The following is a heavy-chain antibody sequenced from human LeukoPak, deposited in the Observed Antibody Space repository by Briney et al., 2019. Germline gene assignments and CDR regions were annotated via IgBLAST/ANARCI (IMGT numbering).Heavy chain of an antibody. CDR2: ISIDGSEK. CDR1: GFTFRNYG. V-gene: IGHV3-30*18. CDR3: ANPQSRGYDYLDY. Sequence: HPGGSLRLSCAASGFTFRNYGMHWVRQAPGKGLEWVAVISIDGSEKYYADSVKGRFTISRDNSKNTLYLQMNSLRGDDTAVYYYANPQSRGYDYLDYWGQGTLVTVSS. D-gene: IGHD5-12*01. J-gene: IGHJ4*02.